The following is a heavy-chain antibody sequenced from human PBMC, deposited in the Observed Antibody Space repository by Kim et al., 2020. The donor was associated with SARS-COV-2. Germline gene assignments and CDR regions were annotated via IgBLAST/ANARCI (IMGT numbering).Heavy chain of an antibody. CDR1: GGSFSGYY. J-gene: IGHJ4*02. V-gene: IGHV4-34*01. CDR2: INHSGST. Sequence: SETLSLTCAVYGGSFSGYYWSWIRQPPGKGLEWIGEINHSGSTNYNPSLKSRVTISVDTSKNQFSLKLSSVTAADTAVYYCARGRAEDYWGQGTLVTVSS. CDR3: ARGRAEDY.